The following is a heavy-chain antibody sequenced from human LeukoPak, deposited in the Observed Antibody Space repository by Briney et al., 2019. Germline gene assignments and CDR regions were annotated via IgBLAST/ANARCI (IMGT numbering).Heavy chain of an antibody. V-gene: IGHV3-21*05. CDR1: GFTFSTYS. CDR2: ISSSSSFR. J-gene: IGHJ4*02. D-gene: IGHD3-22*01. Sequence: GGSLRLSWAASGFTFSTYSMNWVRQAPGKGLEWVSHISSSSSFRHYADSVRGRFTISRDNAKNSLYLEMNSLRAEDTAVYYCAKEDYDRSELDYWGQGTLVTVSS. CDR3: AKEDYDRSELDY.